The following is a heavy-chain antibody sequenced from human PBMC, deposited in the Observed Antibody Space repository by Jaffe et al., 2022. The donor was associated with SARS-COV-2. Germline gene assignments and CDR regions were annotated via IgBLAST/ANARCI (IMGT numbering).Heavy chain of an antibody. CDR1: GFTFSSYA. V-gene: IGHV3-64*01. CDR2: ISSNGGST. CDR3: ARDGGYCSGGSCPTYYFDY. Sequence: EVQLVESGGGLVQPGGSLRLSCAASGFTFSSYAMHWVRQAPGKGLEYVSAISSNGGSTYYANSVKGRFTISRDNSKNTLYLQMGSLRAEDMAVYYCARDGGYCSGGSCPTYYFDYWGQGTLVTVSS. J-gene: IGHJ4*02. D-gene: IGHD2-15*01.